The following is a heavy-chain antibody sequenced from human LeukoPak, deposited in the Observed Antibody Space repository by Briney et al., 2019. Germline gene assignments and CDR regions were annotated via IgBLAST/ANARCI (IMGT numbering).Heavy chain of an antibody. Sequence: ASVKVSCKASGYTFTSYGISWVRQAPGQGLECMGWISAYNGNTSYAQKLQGRVTMTTDTSTSTAYMELRSLRSDDTAVYYCATVPPYDSSGYLYWGQGTLVTVSS. J-gene: IGHJ4*02. V-gene: IGHV1-18*01. D-gene: IGHD3-22*01. CDR2: ISAYNGNT. CDR3: ATVPPYDSSGYLY. CDR1: GYTFTSYG.